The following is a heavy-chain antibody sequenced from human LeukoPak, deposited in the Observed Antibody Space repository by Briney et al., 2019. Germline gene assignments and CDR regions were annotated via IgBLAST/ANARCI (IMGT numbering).Heavy chain of an antibody. Sequence: GGSLRFSCAASGFTFSTYAMSWVRQAPGKGLEWVAHINPDGRDTYYVDSVKGRFTISRDNAQNSMYLQMNSLRVEDTAVYYCTSWGDTTAEYFQRWGQGTLVTVSS. CDR2: INPDGRDT. J-gene: IGHJ1*01. V-gene: IGHV3-7*01. CDR1: GFTFSTYA. CDR3: TSWGDTTAEYFQR. D-gene: IGHD2-21*02.